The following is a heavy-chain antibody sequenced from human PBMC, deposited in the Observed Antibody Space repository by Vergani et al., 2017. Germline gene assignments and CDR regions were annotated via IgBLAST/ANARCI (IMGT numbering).Heavy chain of an antibody. CDR3: GRGSDNYN. V-gene: IGHV3-23*01. Sequence: EVRLLESGGGLVQPGGSLRLSCVGSGFTFTSYAMNWVRQAPGKGLEWVSGISGSGATSYYAESMKGRFTISRDNSKNTLYLQMNSLRVEDTAVYYCGRGSDNYNWGQGTLVTVSS. J-gene: IGHJ4*02. CDR2: ISGSGATS. D-gene: IGHD5-24*01. CDR1: GFTFTSYA.